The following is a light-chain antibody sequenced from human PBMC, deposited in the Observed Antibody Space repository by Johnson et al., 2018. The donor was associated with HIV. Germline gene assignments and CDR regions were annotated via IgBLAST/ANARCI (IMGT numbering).Light chain of an antibody. CDR3: GTWDSSLSAFV. CDR1: SSNIGNNY. Sequence: QSVLTQPPSVSAAPGQKVTISCSGSSSNIGNNYVSWYQQLPGTAPKLLIYDNNKRPSGIPDRFSGSKSGTSATLGITGLQTGDEADDSCGTWDSSLSAFVFGTATKVTV. V-gene: IGLV1-51*01. CDR2: DNN. J-gene: IGLJ1*01.